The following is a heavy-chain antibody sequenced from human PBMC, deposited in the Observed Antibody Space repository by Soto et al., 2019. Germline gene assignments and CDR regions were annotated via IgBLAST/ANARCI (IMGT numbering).Heavy chain of an antibody. Sequence: QVQLQQWGAGLLKPSETLSLTCAVYGGSFSGHYWSWIRQPPGKGLEWIGEINHSVSTNYNPSLKSRVTISEYTYKNQFSLRLTSVTAADTAVYYCARVGGGGSSAYSTYFDYWGQGTLVTVSS. J-gene: IGHJ4*02. CDR3: ARVGGGGSSAYSTYFDY. CDR1: GGSFSGHY. V-gene: IGHV4-34*01. CDR2: INHSVST. D-gene: IGHD3-22*01.